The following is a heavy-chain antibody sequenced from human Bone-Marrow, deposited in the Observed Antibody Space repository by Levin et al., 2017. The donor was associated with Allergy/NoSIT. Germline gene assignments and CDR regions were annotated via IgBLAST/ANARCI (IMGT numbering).Heavy chain of an antibody. V-gene: IGHV3-23*01. CDR1: GFTISNFA. Sequence: PGGSLRLSCAASGFTISNFAMNWVRQAPGRGLEWVSAIDGSGGTTYYADSVKGRFTISRDNSKNTLYLQMRSLRVEDTALYYCAAGYGSGWSAIDYWGQGTLVTVSS. CDR3: AAGYGSGWSAIDY. CDR2: IDGSGGTT. D-gene: IGHD6-19*01. J-gene: IGHJ4*02.